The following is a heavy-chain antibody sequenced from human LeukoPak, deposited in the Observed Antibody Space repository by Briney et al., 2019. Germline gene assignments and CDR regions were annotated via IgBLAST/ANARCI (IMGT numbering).Heavy chain of an antibody. Sequence: ASVKVSCKASGYTFTSYAMNWVRQAPGHGLEWMGWINTNTENPTYAQGFTGRFVFSLDTSVSTAYLQISSLKAENTAVYYCAARRRDGSYLLGAFDIWGQGTMVTVSS. V-gene: IGHV7-4-1*02. CDR3: AARRRDGSYLLGAFDI. J-gene: IGHJ3*02. CDR2: INTNTENP. D-gene: IGHD1-26*01. CDR1: GYTFTSYA.